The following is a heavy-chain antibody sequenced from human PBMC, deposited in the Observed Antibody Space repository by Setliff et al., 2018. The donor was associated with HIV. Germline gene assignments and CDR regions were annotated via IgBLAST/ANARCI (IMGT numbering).Heavy chain of an antibody. CDR2: ISPNFGHT. V-gene: IGHV1-18*01. Sequence: ASVKVSCKASGYTFTTYGTSWVRQAPGHGLEWMGWISPNFGHTKYAQKFLDRVTMTVDTATSRVYMELRSLRSDDTAVYFCARLGSGWSDSYYYAMDIWGQGTTVTVSS. J-gene: IGHJ6*02. D-gene: IGHD6-19*01. CDR3: ARLGSGWSDSYYYAMDI. CDR1: GYTFTTYG.